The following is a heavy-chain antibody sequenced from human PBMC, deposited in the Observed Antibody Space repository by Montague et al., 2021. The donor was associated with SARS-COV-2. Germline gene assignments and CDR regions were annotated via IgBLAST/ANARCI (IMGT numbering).Heavy chain of an antibody. CDR1: GGSISSDGYS. D-gene: IGHD5-12*01. V-gene: IGHV4-30-2*01. CDR2: IYHSGST. CDR3: ARQYIGYNRRFDY. J-gene: IGHJ4*02. Sequence: TLSLTCAVSGGSISSDGYSWNWIRQPPGKGLEWIGYIYHSGSTYYNPSLKSRVTISLDSSKNQFSLNLTSVTAADTAVYYCARQYIGYNRRFDYWGQGALVTVSP.